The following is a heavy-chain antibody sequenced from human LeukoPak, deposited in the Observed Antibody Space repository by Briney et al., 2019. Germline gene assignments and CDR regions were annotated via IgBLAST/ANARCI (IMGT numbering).Heavy chain of an antibody. J-gene: IGHJ4*02. V-gene: IGHV3-33*01. D-gene: IGHD1-26*01. CDR1: GFTFSSYG. CDR2: IWYDGSNK. CDR3: ARGAVGATSDF. Sequence: GRSLRLSCAASGFTFSSYGMHWVRQAPGKGLEWVAVIWYDGSNKYYSDSVKGRFTISRDNAENSLFLQMNSLRDEDTAVYYCARGAVGATSDFWGQGTLVTVSS.